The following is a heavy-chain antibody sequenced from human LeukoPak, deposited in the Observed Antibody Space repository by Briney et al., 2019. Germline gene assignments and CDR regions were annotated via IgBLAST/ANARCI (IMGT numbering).Heavy chain of an antibody. CDR1: GFTFSSYG. CDR2: IWYDGSNK. J-gene: IGHJ1*01. V-gene: IGHV3-33*08. D-gene: IGHD6-13*01. Sequence: PGGSLRLSCAASGFTFSSYGMHWVRQAPGKGLEWVAVIWYDGSNKYYADSVKGRFTISRDNSKNTLYLQMNSLRADDTAVYYCARDPLRQQPEYFQHWGQGTLVTVSS. CDR3: ARDPLRQQPEYFQH.